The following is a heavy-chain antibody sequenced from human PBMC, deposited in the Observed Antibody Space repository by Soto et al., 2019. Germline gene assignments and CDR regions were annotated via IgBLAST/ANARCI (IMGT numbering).Heavy chain of an antibody. D-gene: IGHD3-10*01. CDR2: ISDYNGNT. CDR3: AREGYYSVSGTYSPPRYYGMDV. CDR1: GYTFSSYG. V-gene: IGHV1-18*01. J-gene: IGHJ6*02. Sequence: QVQLVQSGAEVKRAGASVKVSCKASGYTFSSYGLSWVRQAPGQGLEWMGWISDYNGNTHYAQKFQGRVIMTTDTSTRTAYMELRSLRADATAVYFCAREGYYSVSGTYSPPRYYGMDVWGQGTTVTVSS.